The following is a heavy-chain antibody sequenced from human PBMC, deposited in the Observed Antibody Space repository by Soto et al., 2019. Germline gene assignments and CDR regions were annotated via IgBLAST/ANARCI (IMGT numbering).Heavy chain of an antibody. J-gene: IGHJ5*02. CDR2: INPNSGGT. Sequence: QVQLVQSGAEVKKPGASVKVSCKASGYTFTGYYMHWVRQAPGQGLEWMGWINPNSGGTNYAQKFQGWVTMTRDTSISTAYMELSRLRSDDTAVYYCARDGYCSSTSCRKSRHFDPWGQGTLVTVSS. CDR1: GYTFTGYY. V-gene: IGHV1-2*04. CDR3: ARDGYCSSTSCRKSRHFDP. D-gene: IGHD2-2*01.